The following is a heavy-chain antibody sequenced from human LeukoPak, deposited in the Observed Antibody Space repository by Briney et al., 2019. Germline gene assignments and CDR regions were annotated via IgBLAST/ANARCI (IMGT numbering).Heavy chain of an antibody. V-gene: IGHV3-30*14. CDR1: GFTFRSYA. D-gene: IGHD3-9*01. Sequence: GGSLRLSCVASGFTFRSYAMHWVRQAPGKGLEWMIVISSDGTNKYYADSVKGRFTISRDNSKNTLYLQMNSLRAEDTAVYYCARDLETDISDAFDIWGQGTMVTVSS. J-gene: IGHJ3*02. CDR3: ARDLETDISDAFDI. CDR2: ISSDGTNK.